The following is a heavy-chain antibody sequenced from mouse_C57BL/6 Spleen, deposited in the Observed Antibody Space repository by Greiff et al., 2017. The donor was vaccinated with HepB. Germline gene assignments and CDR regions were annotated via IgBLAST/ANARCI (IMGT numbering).Heavy chain of an antibody. D-gene: IGHD1-1*01. V-gene: IGHV1-74*01. CDR3: AINYGSSNFDY. CDR2: IHPSDSDT. Sequence: VQLQQPGAELVKPGASVKVSCKASGYTFTSYWMHWVKQRPGQGLEWIGMIHPSDSDTNYNQKFKGKATLTVDKSSSTAYMQLSSLTSEDSAVYYCAINYGSSNFDYWGKGTTLTVSS. CDR1: GYTFTSYW. J-gene: IGHJ2*01.